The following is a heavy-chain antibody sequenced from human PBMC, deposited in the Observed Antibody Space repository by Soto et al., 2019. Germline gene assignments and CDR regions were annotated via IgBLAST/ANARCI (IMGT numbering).Heavy chain of an antibody. D-gene: IGHD3-16*01. Sequence: QVQLVQSGAEVKKPGASVKVSCKASGYTFTSYYMHWVRQAPGQGLEWMGIINPSGGSTSYAQKYQGRVTMTRDTSTSTVDMELSSLRSEDPAVYYGARGGEHQGMDVWGQGTTVTVSS. J-gene: IGHJ6*02. CDR3: ARGGEHQGMDV. CDR1: GYTFTSYY. CDR2: INPSGGST. V-gene: IGHV1-46*01.